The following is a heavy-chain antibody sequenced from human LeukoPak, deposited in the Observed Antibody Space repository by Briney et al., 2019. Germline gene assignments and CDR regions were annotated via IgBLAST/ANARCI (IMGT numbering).Heavy chain of an antibody. D-gene: IGHD4-17*01. V-gene: IGHV3-48*03. Sequence: PGGSLRLSCAASGFTFSSYEMNWVRQAPGKGLEWVSYISSSGNTIYYADSVKGRFTISRDNATSSLYLQMNSLRAEHTAVYYCARESLRSDYGSDPFDIWGQGTMVTVSS. CDR2: ISSSGNTI. CDR1: GFTFSSYE. J-gene: IGHJ3*02. CDR3: ARESLRSDYGSDPFDI.